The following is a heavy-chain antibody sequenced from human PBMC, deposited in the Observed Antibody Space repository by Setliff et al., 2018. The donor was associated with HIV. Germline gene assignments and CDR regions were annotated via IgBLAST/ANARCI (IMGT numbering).Heavy chain of an antibody. Sequence: LSLTCTVSGGSISSRNFYWGWIRQPPGKGLEWIGSIAYTGSGYYNSPLKSRVTISVDTSRNECSLKLTSVTAADTAVYYCAREVRWELPQGFDHWGQGSQVTVSS. J-gene: IGHJ4*02. CDR2: IAYTGSG. CDR3: AREVRWELPQGFDH. V-gene: IGHV4-39*07. D-gene: IGHD1-26*01. CDR1: GGSISSRNFY.